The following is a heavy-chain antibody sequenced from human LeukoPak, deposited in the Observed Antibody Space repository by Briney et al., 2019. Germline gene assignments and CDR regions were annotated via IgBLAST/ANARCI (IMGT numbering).Heavy chain of an antibody. Sequence: GGSLRLSCAASGFTFSSYEMNWVRQDPGTGLEWVSYISSSGSTIYYADSVKGRFTISRDNAKNSLYLQMNSLRAEDTAVYYCARERVGYNWNDGGHFDYWGQGTLVTVSS. J-gene: IGHJ4*02. D-gene: IGHD1-1*01. CDR3: ARERVGYNWNDGGHFDY. CDR1: GFTFSSYE. V-gene: IGHV3-48*03. CDR2: ISSSGSTI.